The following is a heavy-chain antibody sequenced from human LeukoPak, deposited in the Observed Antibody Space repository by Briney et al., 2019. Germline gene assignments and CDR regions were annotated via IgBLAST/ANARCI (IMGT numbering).Heavy chain of an antibody. V-gene: IGHV1-2*06. CDR2: INPNSGGT. D-gene: IGHD3-22*01. CDR3: ASQYYYDSSGTFDI. J-gene: IGHJ3*02. Sequence: ASVKVSCKASGYTFTSYGISWVRQAPGQGLEWMGRINPNSGGTNYAQKFQGRVTMTRDTSISTAYMELSRLRSDDTAVYYCASQYYYDSSGTFDIWGQGTMVTVSS. CDR1: GYTFTSYG.